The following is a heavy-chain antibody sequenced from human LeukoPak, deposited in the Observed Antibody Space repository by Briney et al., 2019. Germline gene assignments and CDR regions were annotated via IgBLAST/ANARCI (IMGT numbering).Heavy chain of an antibody. D-gene: IGHD5-18*01. V-gene: IGHV3-53*01. Sequence: GGSLRLSCAASGFTVSSNYMSWVRQAPGKGLEWVSVIYSGGSTYYADSVKGRFTISRDNSKNTLYLQMNSLRAEDTAVYYCARGPGGYSYGSASYYFDYWGQGTLVTVSS. J-gene: IGHJ4*02. CDR2: IYSGGST. CDR1: GFTVSSNY. CDR3: ARGPGGYSYGSASYYFDY.